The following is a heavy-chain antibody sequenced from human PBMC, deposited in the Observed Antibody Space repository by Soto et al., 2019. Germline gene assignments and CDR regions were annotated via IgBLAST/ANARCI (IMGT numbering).Heavy chain of an antibody. CDR3: AKSQEIGTHFFDS. Sequence: PGGSLRLSCEASGFTFSGFDMHWVRQPTGKGLEWVSCIGTAGDTYYAVSVKGRFTISRDNAKNYLSLQVNSLRAGDMAVYFCAKSQEIGTHFFDSWGQGTQVTVSS. V-gene: IGHV3-13*01. J-gene: IGHJ4*02. CDR2: IGTAGDT. D-gene: IGHD6-13*01. CDR1: GFTFSGFD.